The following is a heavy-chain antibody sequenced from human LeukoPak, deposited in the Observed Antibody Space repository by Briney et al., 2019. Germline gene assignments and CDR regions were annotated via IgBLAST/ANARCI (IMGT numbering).Heavy chain of an antibody. D-gene: IGHD1-20*01. Sequence: SETLSLTCTVSGGSISSSSYYWGWIRQPPGKGLEWIGSIYYSGSTYYNPSLKSRVTISVDTSKNQFSLKLSSVTAADTAVYYCARRRYNWKLFDYWGQGTLVTVSS. V-gene: IGHV4-39*07. CDR1: GGSISSSSYY. J-gene: IGHJ4*02. CDR2: IYYSGST. CDR3: ARRRYNWKLFDY.